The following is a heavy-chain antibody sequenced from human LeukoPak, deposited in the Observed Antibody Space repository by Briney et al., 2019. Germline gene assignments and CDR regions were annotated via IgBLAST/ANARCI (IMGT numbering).Heavy chain of an antibody. D-gene: IGHD5-24*01. J-gene: IGHJ4*02. CDR1: GYTFTGYY. CDR2: INPNSGGT. V-gene: IGHV1-2*02. Sequence: GASVKVSCKASGYTFTGYYMHWVRQAPGQGLEWMGWINPNSGGTHYAQNFQGRVTMTRDTSISTAYMELSRMRSDDTAVYYCATGVRADGYTPIDYWGQGTLVTVSS. CDR3: ATGVRADGYTPIDY.